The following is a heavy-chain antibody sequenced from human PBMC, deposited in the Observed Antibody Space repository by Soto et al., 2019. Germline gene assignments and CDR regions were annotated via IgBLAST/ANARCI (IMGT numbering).Heavy chain of an antibody. CDR1: GFSLSTSGVG. V-gene: IGHV2-5*02. CDR2: IYWDDDK. Sequence: QITLKESGPTLVKPTQTLTLTCTFSGFSLSTSGVGVGWIRQPPGKALEWLALIYWDDDKRYSPSLKSRLTITQDSSIYKVVFTLTTVNPVDIATYYFAHRDCSGGSCYLGYWGQGTLVTFAS. J-gene: IGHJ4*02. D-gene: IGHD2-15*01. CDR3: AHRDCSGGSCYLGY.